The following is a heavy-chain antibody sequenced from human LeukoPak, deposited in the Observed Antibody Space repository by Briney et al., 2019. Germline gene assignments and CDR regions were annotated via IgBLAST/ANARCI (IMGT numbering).Heavy chain of an antibody. D-gene: IGHD2-15*01. CDR3: ARVLSRRYCSGGSCYLYYFDY. CDR2: INHSGST. V-gene: IGHV4-34*01. Sequence: SETLSLTCAVYGGSFSGYYWSWIRQPSGKGLEWIGEINHSGSTNYNPSLKSRVTISVDTSKNQFSLKLSSVTAADTAVYYCARVLSRRYCSGGSCYLYYFDYWGQGTLVTVSS. J-gene: IGHJ4*02. CDR1: GGSFSGYY.